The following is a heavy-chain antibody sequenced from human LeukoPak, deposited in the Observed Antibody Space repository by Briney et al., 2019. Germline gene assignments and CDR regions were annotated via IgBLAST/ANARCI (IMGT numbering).Heavy chain of an antibody. CDR1: GGTFSSYA. CDR2: IIPIFGTA. CDR3: ANNSYYDSSGYWYY. D-gene: IGHD3-22*01. V-gene: IGHV1-69*13. J-gene: IGHJ4*02. Sequence: ASVKVSCKASGGTFSSYAISWVRQAPGQGLEWMGGIIPIFGTANYAQKFQGRVTMTADESTSTAYMELSSLRSEDTAVYSCANNSYYDSSGYWYYWGQGTLVTVSS.